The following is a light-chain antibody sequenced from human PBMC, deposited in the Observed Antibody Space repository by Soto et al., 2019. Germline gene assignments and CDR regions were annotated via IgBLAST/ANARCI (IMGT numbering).Light chain of an antibody. Sequence: DIQMTQSPSSLSASVGDRVTITCRASQGITYYLAWYQQKPGKVPKLLIYAASTLQSGVPSRFSGGGSAADFTLSLSSLLPEDVASYYCQQLNSYPSSTFGGGTKVEIK. V-gene: IGKV1-27*01. CDR3: QQLNSYPSST. J-gene: IGKJ4*01. CDR1: QGITYY. CDR2: AAS.